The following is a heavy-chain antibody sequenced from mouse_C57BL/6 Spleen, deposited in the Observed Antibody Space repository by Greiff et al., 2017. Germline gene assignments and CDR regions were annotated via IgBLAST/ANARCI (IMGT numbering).Heavy chain of an antibody. CDR3: ARDLTGTDAMDY. CDR2: INYDGSST. V-gene: IGHV5-16*01. CDR1: GFTFSDYY. D-gene: IGHD4-1*01. Sequence: EVQRVESEGGLVQPGSSMKLSCTASGFTFSDYYMAWVRQVPDKGLEWVANINYDGSSTYYLDSLKSRFIISRDNAKNILYLQMSSLKSEDTATYYCARDLTGTDAMDYWGQGTSVTVSS. J-gene: IGHJ4*01.